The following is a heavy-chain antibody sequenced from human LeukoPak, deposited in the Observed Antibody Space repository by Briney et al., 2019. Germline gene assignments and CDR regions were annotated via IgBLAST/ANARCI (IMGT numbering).Heavy chain of an antibody. CDR3: ARGVTSIAARSNWFDP. Sequence: GGSLRLSCAASGFTFSSYSMNWVRQAPGKGLEWVSSISSSSSYIYYADSVKGRFTISRDNAKNSLNLQMNSLRAEDTAVYYCARGVTSIAARSNWFDPWGQGTLVTVSS. V-gene: IGHV3-21*01. D-gene: IGHD6-6*01. CDR2: ISSSSSYI. CDR1: GFTFSSYS. J-gene: IGHJ5*02.